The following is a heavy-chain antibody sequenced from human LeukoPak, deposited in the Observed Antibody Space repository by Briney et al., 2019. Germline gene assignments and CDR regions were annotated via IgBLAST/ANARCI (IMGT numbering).Heavy chain of an antibody. CDR2: IIPIFGTA. CDR3: ARGIRGGNTAY. D-gene: IGHD4-23*01. J-gene: IGHJ4*02. V-gene: IGHV1-69*13. CDR1: GGTFSSYA. Sequence: GASVKVSCKASGGTFSSYAISWARQAPGQGLEWMGGIIPIFGTANYAQKFQGRVTITADESTSTAYMELSSLRSEDTAVYYCARGIRGGNTAYWGQGTLVTVSS.